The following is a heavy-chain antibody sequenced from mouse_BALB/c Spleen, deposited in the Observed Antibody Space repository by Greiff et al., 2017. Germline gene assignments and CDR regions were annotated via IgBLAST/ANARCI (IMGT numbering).Heavy chain of an antibody. Sequence: QVQLKQSGAELVRPGASVTLSCKASGYTFTDYEMHWVKQTPVHGLEWIGAIDPETGGTAYNQKFKGKATLTADKSSSTAYMELRSLTSEDSAVYYCTVTRAYWGQGTLVTVSA. D-gene: IGHD2-12*01. CDR2: IDPETGGT. CDR1: GYTFTDYE. CDR3: TVTRAY. J-gene: IGHJ3*01. V-gene: IGHV1-15*01.